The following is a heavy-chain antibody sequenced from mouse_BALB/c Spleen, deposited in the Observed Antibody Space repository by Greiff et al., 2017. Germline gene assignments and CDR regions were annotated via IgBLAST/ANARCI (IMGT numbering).Heavy chain of an antibody. Sequence: VMLVESGAELARPGASVKLSCKASGYTFTDYYINWVKQRTGQGLEWIGEIYPGSGNTYYNEKFKGKATLTADKSSSTAYMQLSSLTSEDSAVYFCARRITTVPFDYWGQGTTLTVSS. CDR2: IYPGSGNT. J-gene: IGHJ2*01. CDR1: GYTFTDYY. V-gene: IGHV1-77*01. D-gene: IGHD1-1*01. CDR3: ARRITTVPFDY.